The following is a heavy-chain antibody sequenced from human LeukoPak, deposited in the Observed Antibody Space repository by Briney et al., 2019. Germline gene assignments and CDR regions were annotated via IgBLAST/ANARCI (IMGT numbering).Heavy chain of an antibody. D-gene: IGHD3-16*02. V-gene: IGHV2-5*02. Sequence: SGPTLVKPTQTLTLTCTFSGFSLSTSGVGVGWIPQPPGKALEWLALIYWDDDKPYSPSLKNRLTITKDTSKNQVVLTMTNMDPVDTATYYCAHVYVYVWGSYRSPFDCWGQGTLVTVSS. CDR2: IYWDDDK. CDR1: GFSLSTSGVG. J-gene: IGHJ4*02. CDR3: AHVYVYVWGSYRSPFDC.